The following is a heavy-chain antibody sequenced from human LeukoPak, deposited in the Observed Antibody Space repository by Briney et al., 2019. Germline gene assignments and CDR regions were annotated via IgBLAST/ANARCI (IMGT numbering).Heavy chain of an antibody. Sequence: GSLRLSCAASGFTFSSYSMNWVRQAPGKGLEWVSYISSSSSTIYYADSVKGRSTISRDNSKNTLYLQMNSLRAEDTAVYYCARGHELLWFGEGGSDYWGQGTLVTVSS. CDR3: ARGHELLWFGEGGSDY. J-gene: IGHJ4*02. V-gene: IGHV3-48*01. D-gene: IGHD3-10*01. CDR1: GFTFSSYS. CDR2: ISSSSSTI.